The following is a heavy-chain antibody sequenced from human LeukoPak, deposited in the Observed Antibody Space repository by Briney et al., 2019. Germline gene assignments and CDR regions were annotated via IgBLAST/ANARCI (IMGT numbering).Heavy chain of an antibody. Sequence: GGSLRLSCAASGFTFSSYAMSWVRQAPGKGLEWVSAISGSGGSTYYADSVKGRFTISRDYSKNTLYLQMNNLRVEDTAVYYCLARSLVEVSGNYYMDVWGKGTTVSVSS. CDR1: GFTFSSYA. V-gene: IGHV3-23*01. CDR3: LARSLVEVSGNYYMDV. D-gene: IGHD1-26*01. CDR2: ISGSGGST. J-gene: IGHJ6*03.